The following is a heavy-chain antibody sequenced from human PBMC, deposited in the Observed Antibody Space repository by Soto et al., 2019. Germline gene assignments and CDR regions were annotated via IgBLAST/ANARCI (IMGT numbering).Heavy chain of an antibody. J-gene: IGHJ4*02. Sequence: SETLSLTCTVSGVSLSSGSFFWGWIRQPPGKGLEWIGHIYFTGTSSYSPSLKSRVTMSVDMSKNNFSLRLTSVTAADTAVYYCVRREAVAGSQFDFWGQGTLVTVSS. CDR3: VRREAVAGSQFDF. CDR1: GVSLSSGSFF. V-gene: IGHV4-39*02. CDR2: IYFTGTS. D-gene: IGHD6-19*01.